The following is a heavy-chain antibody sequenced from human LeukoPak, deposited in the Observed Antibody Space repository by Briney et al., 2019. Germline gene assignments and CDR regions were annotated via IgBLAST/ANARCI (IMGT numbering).Heavy chain of an antibody. Sequence: SETLSLTCTVSGGSVSSGSYYWSWIRQPPGKGLEWNGYIYYSGSTNYNPSLKSRVTISVDTSKNQFSLKLSSVTAADTAVYYCARVTYDYGDYWGQGTLVTVSS. CDR2: IYYSGST. V-gene: IGHV4-61*01. J-gene: IGHJ4*02. D-gene: IGHD3-16*01. CDR3: ARVTYDYGDY. CDR1: GGSVSSGSYY.